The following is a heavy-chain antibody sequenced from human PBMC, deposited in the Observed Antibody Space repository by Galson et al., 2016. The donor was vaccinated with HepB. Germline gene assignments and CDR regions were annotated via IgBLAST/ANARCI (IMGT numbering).Heavy chain of an antibody. J-gene: IGHJ6*02. CDR3: AIPSEPYYYGMDV. V-gene: IGHV5-51*03. CDR2: IYPGDSDT. Sequence: QSGAEVKKPGESLQISCKGSGYSFTSYWIGWVRQMPGKGLEWMGIIYPGDSDTRYSPSFQGQVTTSADKSISTAYLQWSSLQASDTAMYYCAIPSEPYYYGMDVWGQGTTVTVSS. CDR1: GYSFTSYW.